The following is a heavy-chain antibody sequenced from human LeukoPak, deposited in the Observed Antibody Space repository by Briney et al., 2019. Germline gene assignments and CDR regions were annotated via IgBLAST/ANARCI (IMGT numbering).Heavy chain of an antibody. CDR2: ISYDGSSA. Sequence: AGGSLRLSCATSGFPFDGYAIHWVRQAPGKGLEWVAIISYDGSSAYYADSVKGRFTISRGFSNNTVYLQVNSLRTDDSAVYYCARDHRPVGAINYWGQGTLVTVSS. V-gene: IGHV3-30-3*01. J-gene: IGHJ4*02. CDR1: GFPFDGYA. CDR3: ARDHRPVGAINY. D-gene: IGHD1-26*01.